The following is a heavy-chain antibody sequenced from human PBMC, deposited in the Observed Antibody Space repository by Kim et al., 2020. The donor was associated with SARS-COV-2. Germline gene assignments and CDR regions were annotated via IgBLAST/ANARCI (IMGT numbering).Heavy chain of an antibody. V-gene: IGHV3-49*03. Sequence: GGSLRLSCTASGFTFGDYAMSWFRQAPGKGLEWVGFIRSKAYGGTTEYAASVKGRFTISRDDSKSIAYLQMNSLKTEDTAVYYCTRDYIVVVPAATPPDYWGQGTLVTVSS. CDR1: GFTFGDYA. CDR3: TRDYIVVVPAATPPDY. D-gene: IGHD2-2*01. CDR2: IRSKAYGGTT. J-gene: IGHJ4*02.